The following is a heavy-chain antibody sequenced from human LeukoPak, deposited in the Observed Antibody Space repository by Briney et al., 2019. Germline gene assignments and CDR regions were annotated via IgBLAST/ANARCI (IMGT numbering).Heavy chain of an antibody. CDR3: AREAYSWWTRRRNKTWFDP. J-gene: IGHJ5*02. V-gene: IGHV1-18*01. CDR1: GYTFTSYG. CDR2: ISAYNGNT. Sequence: ASVKVSCKASGYTFTSYGISWVRQAPGQGLEWMGWISAYNGNTNYAQKLQGRVTMTTDTSTSTAYMELRSLRSDDTAVYYCAREAYSWWTRRRNKTWFDPWGQGTLVTVSS. D-gene: IGHD6-13*01.